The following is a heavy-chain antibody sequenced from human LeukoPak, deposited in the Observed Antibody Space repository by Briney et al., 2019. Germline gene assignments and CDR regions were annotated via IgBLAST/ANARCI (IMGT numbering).Heavy chain of an antibody. J-gene: IGHJ4*02. CDR2: ISSSSSTI. CDR3: ARDYQGRGYSGYGLKDY. CDR1: GFTFSSYP. D-gene: IGHD5-12*01. Sequence: PGGSLRLSCAASGFTFSSYPMNWVRQAPGKGLEWVSYISSSSSTIYYADSVKGRFTISRDNAKNSLYLQMNSLRDEDTAVYYCARDYQGRGYSGYGLKDYWGQGTLVTVSS. V-gene: IGHV3-48*02.